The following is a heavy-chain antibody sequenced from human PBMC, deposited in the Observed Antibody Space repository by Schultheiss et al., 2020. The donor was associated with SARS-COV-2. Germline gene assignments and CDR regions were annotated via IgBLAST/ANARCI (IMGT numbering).Heavy chain of an antibody. Sequence: SETLSLTCTVSGGSVSSGSYYWSWIRQPPGKGLEWIGYIYYSGSTYYNPSLKSRVTISVDTSKNQFSLKLSSVTAADTAVYYCARGTSRWLPDYWGQGTLVTV. V-gene: IGHV4-61*01. CDR3: ARGTSRWLPDY. D-gene: IGHD4-23*01. J-gene: IGHJ4*02. CDR1: GGSVSSGSYY. CDR2: IYYSGST.